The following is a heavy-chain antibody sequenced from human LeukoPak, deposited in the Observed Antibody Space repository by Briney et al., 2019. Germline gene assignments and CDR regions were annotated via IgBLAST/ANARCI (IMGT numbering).Heavy chain of an antibody. CDR1: GDSVSSNSAA. CDR3: ARGPAVLDP. D-gene: IGHD2-2*01. CDR2: TYYRSKWFS. J-gene: IGHJ5*02. Sequence: SQTLSLTCAISGDSVSSNSAAWNWIRQSPSRGLEWLGRTYYRSKWFSAYAVSVKSRIIINPDTSKNRFSLQLNSVTPEDTAVYYCARGPAVLDPWGQETLVTVSS. V-gene: IGHV6-1*01.